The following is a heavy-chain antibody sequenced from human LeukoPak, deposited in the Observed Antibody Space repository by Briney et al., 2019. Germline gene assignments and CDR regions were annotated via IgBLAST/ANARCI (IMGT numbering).Heavy chain of an antibody. D-gene: IGHD5-24*01. CDR3: ARDGYNYRGLDY. V-gene: IGHV4-34*01. CDR1: GGSFSGYY. Sequence: PSETLSLTCAVYGGSFSGYYWSWIRQPPGKGLEWIGEINHSGSTNYNPSLKSRVTISVDTSKNQFSLKLSSVTAADTAVYYCARDGYNYRGLDYWGQGTLVTVSS. J-gene: IGHJ4*02. CDR2: INHSGST.